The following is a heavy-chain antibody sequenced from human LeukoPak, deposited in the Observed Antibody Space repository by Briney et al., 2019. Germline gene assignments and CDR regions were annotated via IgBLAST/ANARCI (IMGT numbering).Heavy chain of an antibody. CDR2: IKQDGSEK. CDR1: GFTFSSYW. J-gene: IGHJ5*02. Sequence: GGSLRLSCAASGFTFSSYWMSWVRQAPGKGLEWVANIKQDGSEKYYVDSVKGRFTISRDSAKNSLYLQMNSLRAEDTAVYYCARDGIPVVAATRNWFDPWGQGTLVTVSS. D-gene: IGHD2-15*01. CDR3: ARDGIPVVAATRNWFDP. V-gene: IGHV3-7*01.